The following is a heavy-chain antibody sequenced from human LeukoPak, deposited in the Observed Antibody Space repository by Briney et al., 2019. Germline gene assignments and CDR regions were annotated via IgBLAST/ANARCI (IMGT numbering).Heavy chain of an antibody. J-gene: IGHJ5*02. CDR2: ISAYNGNT. Sequence: AASVKVSCKASGYTFTSYGISWVPQAPGQGLEWMGWISAYNGNTNYAQKLQGRVTMTTDTSTSTAYMELSSLRSDDTAVYYCARDWRCSGGSCWYNWFDPWGQGTLVTVSS. CDR1: GYTFTSYG. D-gene: IGHD2-15*01. CDR3: ARDWRCSGGSCWYNWFDP. V-gene: IGHV1-18*01.